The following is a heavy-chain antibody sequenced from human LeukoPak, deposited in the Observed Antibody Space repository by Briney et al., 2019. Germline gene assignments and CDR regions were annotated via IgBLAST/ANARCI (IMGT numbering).Heavy chain of an antibody. V-gene: IGHV4-38-2*02. CDR3: ARDRSYYTFDY. J-gene: IGHJ4*02. CDR1: GYSISTDYH. CDR2: MHHSGST. D-gene: IGHD3-10*01. Sequence: SETLSLTCAVSGYSISTDYHWGWIRQPPGKGLEWIGAMHHSGSTYYNPSPKNRVTISVDTSKNQVSLKLNSVTAADTAVYYCARDRSYYTFDYWGQGTLVVVSA.